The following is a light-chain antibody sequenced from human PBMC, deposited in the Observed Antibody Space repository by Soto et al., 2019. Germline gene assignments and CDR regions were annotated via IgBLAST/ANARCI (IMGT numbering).Light chain of an antibody. CDR1: QSISTSS. CDR2: GAS. V-gene: IGKV3D-20*02. Sequence: EIVLTPSRGTLSLSPWERATLNFRASQSISTSSLAWYRQKPGQAPRLLISGASTRAAGISDRFRGSGSGTEFTLTISSLRSEDFAVYFCHQRYNWPRVTFGQGTRLEI. J-gene: IGKJ5*01. CDR3: HQRYNWPRVT.